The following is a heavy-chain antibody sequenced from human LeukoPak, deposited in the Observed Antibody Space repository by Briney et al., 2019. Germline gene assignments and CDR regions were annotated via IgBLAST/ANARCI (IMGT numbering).Heavy chain of an antibody. V-gene: IGHV3-23*01. D-gene: IGHD3-16*02. Sequence: GGSLRLSCAASGFTFSSYAMSWVRQAPGKGLEWVSAISGSGGSTYYADSVKGRFTISRDNSKNTLYLQMNSLRAEDTAVYYWAKNSGWGSYRPTQIDYWGQGTLVTVSS. CDR1: GFTFSSYA. CDR2: ISGSGGST. J-gene: IGHJ4*02. CDR3: AKNSGWGSYRPTQIDY.